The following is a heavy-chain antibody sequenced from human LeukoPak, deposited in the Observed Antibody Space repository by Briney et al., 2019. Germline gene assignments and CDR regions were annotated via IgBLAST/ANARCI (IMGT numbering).Heavy chain of an antibody. J-gene: IGHJ4*02. CDR2: IYYSGST. V-gene: IGHV4-59*08. D-gene: IGHD3-10*01. CDR1: GGSISSYY. Sequence: SETLSLTCTVSGGSISSYYWSWIRQPPGKGLEWIGYIYYSGSTNYNPSLKSRVTISVDTSKNQFSLKLSSVTAADTAVYYCARGHYGSGSYAFDYWGQGTLVTVSS. CDR3: ARGHYGSGSYAFDY.